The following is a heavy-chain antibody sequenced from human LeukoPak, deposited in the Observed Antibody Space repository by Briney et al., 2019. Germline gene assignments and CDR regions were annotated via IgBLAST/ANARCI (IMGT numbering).Heavy chain of an antibody. CDR2: IYYSGST. CDR1: GGSISSYY. J-gene: IGHJ4*02. Sequence: SETLSLTCTVSGGSISSYYWSWIRQPPGKGLEWIGYIYYSGSTNYNPSLKSRVTISVDTSKNQFSLKLSSVTAADTAVYYCARGPTAAGDYIMAYYFDYWGQGTLVTVSS. CDR3: ARGPTAAGDYIMAYYFDY. V-gene: IGHV4-59*08. D-gene: IGHD6-13*01.